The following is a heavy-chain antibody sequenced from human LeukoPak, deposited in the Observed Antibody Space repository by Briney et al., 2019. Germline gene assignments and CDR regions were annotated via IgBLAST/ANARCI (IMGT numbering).Heavy chain of an antibody. CDR2: IYYSGST. CDR3: ARDKVHYYDSSSYRAFDI. CDR1: GGSISSGGYS. V-gene: IGHV4-31*03. Sequence: SETLSLTCTVSGGSISSGGYSWSWIRQHPGKGLEWIGYIYYSGSTYYNPSLKSRVTISVDTSKNQFSLKLSSVTAADTAVYYCARDKVHYYDSSSYRAFDIWGQGTMVTASS. D-gene: IGHD3-22*01. J-gene: IGHJ3*02.